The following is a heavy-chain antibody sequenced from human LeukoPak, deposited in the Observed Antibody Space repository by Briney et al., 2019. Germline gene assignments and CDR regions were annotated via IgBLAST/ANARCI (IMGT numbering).Heavy chain of an antibody. D-gene: IGHD3-22*01. Sequence: PGRSLRLSCAASGFTFDDYAMHWVRQAPGKGLEWVSGITWNSDNIEYADSVKGRFTISRDNAKNSLYLQMNSLRAEDTAVYYCAKDWVPTYYYDSSGYYGGHYFDYWGQGTLVTVSS. J-gene: IGHJ4*02. CDR2: ITWNSDNI. CDR1: GFTFDDYA. V-gene: IGHV3-9*01. CDR3: AKDWVPTYYYDSSGYYGGHYFDY.